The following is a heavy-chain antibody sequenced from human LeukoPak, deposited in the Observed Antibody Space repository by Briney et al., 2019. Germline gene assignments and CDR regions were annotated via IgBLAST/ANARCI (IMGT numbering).Heavy chain of an antibody. J-gene: IGHJ6*03. V-gene: IGHV4-59*12. CDR1: GGSISSYY. D-gene: IGHD3-9*01. CDR3: ARFYDILTGPVNPQHPYYYYYYYMDV. Sequence: NPSETLSLTCTVSGGSISSYYWSWIRQPPGKGLEWIGYIYYSGSTNYNPSLKSRVTISVDTSKNRFSLKLSSVTAADTAVYYCARFYDILTGPVNPQHPYYYYYYYMDVWGKGTTVTISS. CDR2: IYYSGST.